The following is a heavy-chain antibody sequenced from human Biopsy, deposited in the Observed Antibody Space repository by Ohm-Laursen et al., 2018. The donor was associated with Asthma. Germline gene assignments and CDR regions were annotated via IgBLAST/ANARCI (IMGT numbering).Heavy chain of an antibody. Sequence: GSSVKASCKASGYTFIGCHIHWMRQAPGQGLEWMGRINPNSGGTNYAQKFQGRVTMTRDTSISTAYMEVSRLRSDDTAVYYCARGRKSAGDRWFDPWGQGTLVTVSS. CDR1: GYTFIGCH. V-gene: IGHV1-2*06. CDR3: ARGRKSAGDRWFDP. CDR2: INPNSGGT. J-gene: IGHJ5*02. D-gene: IGHD6-13*01.